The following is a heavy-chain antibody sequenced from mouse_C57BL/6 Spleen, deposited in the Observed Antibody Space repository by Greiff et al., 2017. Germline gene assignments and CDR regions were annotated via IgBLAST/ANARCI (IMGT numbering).Heavy chain of an antibody. CDR3: AREGGVHSSLAY. CDR2: INPSNGGT. Sequence: QVQLQQPGTELVKPGASVKLSCKASGYTFTSYWLHWVKQRPGQGLEWIGNINPSNGGTNYNEKFKSKATLTVDKSSSTAYMQLSSLTSEDSADHYCAREGGVHSSLAYWGQGTLVTVAA. J-gene: IGHJ3*01. V-gene: IGHV1-53*01. D-gene: IGHD2-14*01. CDR1: GYTFTSYW.